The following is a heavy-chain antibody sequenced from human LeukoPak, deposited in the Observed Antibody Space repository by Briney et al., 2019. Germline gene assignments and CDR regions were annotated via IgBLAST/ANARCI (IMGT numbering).Heavy chain of an antibody. CDR3: VRGPQRAVGYFDP. CDR2: IGIAGDT. D-gene: IGHD1-1*01. CDR1: GFTFSSYD. V-gene: IGHV3-13*01. J-gene: IGHJ2*01. Sequence: PGGSLRLSCAASGFTFSSYDIHWVRQVTGKGLEWVSAIGIAGDTYYIDSVKGRFTISRENAKNSLYLQMNSLRAGDTAVYYCVRGPQRAVGYFDPWGRGTLVSVSS.